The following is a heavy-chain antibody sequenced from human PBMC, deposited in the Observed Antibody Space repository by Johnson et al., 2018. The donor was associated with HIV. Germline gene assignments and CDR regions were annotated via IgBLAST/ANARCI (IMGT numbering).Heavy chain of an antibody. CDR1: GFTFSSYW. CDR2: IKQDGSEK. V-gene: IGHV3-7*03. Sequence: VQLVESGGGLVQPGGSLRLSCAASGFTFSSYWMSWVRQAPGKGLEWVANIKQDGSEKYYVDSVKGRFTISRDSSKNTLFLQMNSLRADDTAVYYCAKDGAFDIWGQGTLVTVSS. CDR3: AKDGAFDI. J-gene: IGHJ3*02.